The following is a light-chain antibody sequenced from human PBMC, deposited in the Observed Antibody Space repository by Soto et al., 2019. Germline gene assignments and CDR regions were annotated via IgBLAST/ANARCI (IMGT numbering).Light chain of an antibody. Sequence: DIQMTQSPSSLSASVGDRVAITCRSSQSISDYLNWYQQKPGKALKLVIYGASNLQSGVPPRFSGSGSGSEFTLIISGLQPDDFAIYFCQQSYSLPLTFGPGTKVDV. J-gene: IGKJ3*01. V-gene: IGKV1-39*01. CDR1: QSISDY. CDR2: GAS. CDR3: QQSYSLPLT.